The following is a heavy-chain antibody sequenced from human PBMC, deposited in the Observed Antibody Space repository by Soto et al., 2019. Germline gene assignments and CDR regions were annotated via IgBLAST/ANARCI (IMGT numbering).Heavy chain of an antibody. CDR2: IYYSGST. Sequence: QVQLQESGLGLVKPSQTLSLTCTVSGGSISSGGYYWSWIRQHPGKGLEWIGYIYYSGSTYYNPYLKSRVTISVDTSKNQFSLKLSSVTAADTAVYYCARVEDHGDEGYYFDYWGQGTLVTVSS. CDR1: GGSISSGGYY. D-gene: IGHD4-17*01. V-gene: IGHV4-31*03. J-gene: IGHJ4*02. CDR3: ARVEDHGDEGYYFDY.